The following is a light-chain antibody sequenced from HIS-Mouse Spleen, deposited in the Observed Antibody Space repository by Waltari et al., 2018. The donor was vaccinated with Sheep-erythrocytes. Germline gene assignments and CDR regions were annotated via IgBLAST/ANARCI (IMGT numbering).Light chain of an antibody. J-gene: IGLJ3*02. CDR1: SSDVGGYNY. CDR2: EVS. V-gene: IGLV2-8*01. CDR3: SSYAGSNNWV. Sequence: QSALTQPRSVSGSPGQSVTISCTGTSSDVGGYNYVSWYQQHPGKPPKLMNYEVSKRPSGVPDRFSGSKSGNTASLTVSGLQAEDEADYYCSSYAGSNNWVFGGGTKLTVL.